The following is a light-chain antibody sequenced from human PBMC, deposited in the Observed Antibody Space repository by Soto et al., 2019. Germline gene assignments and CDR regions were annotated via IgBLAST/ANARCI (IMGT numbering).Light chain of an antibody. CDR1: QSVSSY. CDR3: QQRSNWLPIT. Sequence: EIVLTQSPATLSLSPGERATLSCRASQSVSSYLAWYQQKPGQAPRLLIYDASNRATGIPARFSGSGSGTDFTLTISSLEPEDFAVYYCQQRSNWLPITFGQGTRLEIQ. V-gene: IGKV3-11*01. CDR2: DAS. J-gene: IGKJ5*01.